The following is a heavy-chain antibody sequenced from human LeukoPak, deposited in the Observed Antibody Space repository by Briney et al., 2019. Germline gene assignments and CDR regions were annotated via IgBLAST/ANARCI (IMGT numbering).Heavy chain of an antibody. D-gene: IGHD6-19*01. CDR1: GGTFSSYA. J-gene: IGHJ5*02. Sequence: ASVKVSCKASGGTFSSYAISWVRQAPGQGLEWMGGIIPIFGTANYAQKFQGRVTMTRDTSISTAYMELRSLRSDDTAVYYCARDYSRLRWLVHWFDPWGQGTLVTVSS. CDR2: IIPIFGTA. CDR3: ARDYSRLRWLVHWFDP. V-gene: IGHV1-69*05.